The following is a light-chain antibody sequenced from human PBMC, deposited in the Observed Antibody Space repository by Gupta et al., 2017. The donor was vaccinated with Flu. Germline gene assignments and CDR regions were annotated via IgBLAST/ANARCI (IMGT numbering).Light chain of an antibody. CDR2: SNN. Sequence: QSVLTQPPPASATPGQSVTIPCSGSMSNTGTNTVNWYQQVPGAAPKLLIYSNNHRPSGVPNRVSASKSGTSASLIISGLQSEDEADYYCTSWDDRLKGLIFGGGTKVTVL. V-gene: IGLV1-44*01. CDR3: TSWDDRLKGLI. CDR1: MSNTGTNT. J-gene: IGLJ2*01.